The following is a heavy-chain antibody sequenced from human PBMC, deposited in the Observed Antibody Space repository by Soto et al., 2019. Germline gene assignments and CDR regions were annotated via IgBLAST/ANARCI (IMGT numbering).Heavy chain of an antibody. V-gene: IGHV3-30-3*01. CDR2: ISYDGSNQ. Sequence: QVQVVESGGGVVQPGRSLRLSCAASGFTFSSHAMHWVRQAPGKGLEWVAFISYDGSNQHYADSVKGRFTISRDNSENSLYLQMNSLGGEDTAMYYCARDLGAWKFDYWGQGTLVTVSS. CDR3: ARDLGAWKFDY. D-gene: IGHD1-1*01. CDR1: GFTFSSHA. J-gene: IGHJ4*02.